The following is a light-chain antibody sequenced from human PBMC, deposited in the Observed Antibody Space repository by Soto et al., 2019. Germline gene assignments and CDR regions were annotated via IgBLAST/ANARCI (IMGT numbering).Light chain of an antibody. Sequence: QSVLTHPASVSWSPGQSSTISCTGTSSDVGGYNYVSLYQQHPGKAPKLMIYEVSTRPSGVSNRFSGSKSGNTASLTISGLQAEDEADYYCSSYTSSSTYVFGTGTKVNV. V-gene: IGLV2-14*01. CDR2: EVS. CDR3: SSYTSSSTYV. CDR1: SSDVGGYNY. J-gene: IGLJ1*01.